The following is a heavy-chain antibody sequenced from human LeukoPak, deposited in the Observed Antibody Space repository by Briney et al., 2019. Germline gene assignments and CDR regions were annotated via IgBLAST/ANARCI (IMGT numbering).Heavy chain of an antibody. CDR2: IHYTGST. D-gene: IGHD3-10*01. V-gene: IGHV4-59*01. Sequence: SETLSLTCTVSGGSISSYYWSWIRQSPGKGLECIGYIHYTGSTNYNPSLKSRVTISVETSKNQFSLKLKSMTAADTAVYYCARGGYYGSGNDFRFDPWGQGTLVTVSS. J-gene: IGHJ5*02. CDR3: ARGGYYGSGNDFRFDP. CDR1: GGSISSYY.